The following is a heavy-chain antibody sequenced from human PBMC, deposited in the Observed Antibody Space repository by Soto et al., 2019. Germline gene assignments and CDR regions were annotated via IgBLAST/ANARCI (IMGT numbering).Heavy chain of an antibody. CDR2: IYYTGST. CDR3: ARYVYFGSGTYYNPDY. Sequence: SETLSLTCSVSGDPISSRSYYWGWIRQPPGRGLEWVATIYYTGSTNYNPSLESRVTISIDTSKNQFSLKLSSVTAADTAVYYCARYVYFGSGTYYNPDYWRHGTLVTVSS. CDR1: GDPISSRSYY. J-gene: IGHJ4*01. D-gene: IGHD3-10*01. V-gene: IGHV4-39*01.